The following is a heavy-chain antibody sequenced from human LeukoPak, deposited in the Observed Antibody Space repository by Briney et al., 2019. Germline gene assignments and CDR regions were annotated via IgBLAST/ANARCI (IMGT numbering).Heavy chain of an antibody. CDR1: GGTYSSYA. J-gene: IGHJ3*02. Sequence: SVKVSCKASGGTYSSYAISWVRQAPGQGLEWMGGMIPIFGTAKYAQKFQGRVTITADESASTAYMELSSLRSEDTAVYYCARDTTSIAYCGGDCYSDAFDIWGQGTMVTVSS. CDR2: MIPIFGTA. D-gene: IGHD2-21*01. CDR3: ARDTTSIAYCGGDCYSDAFDI. V-gene: IGHV1-69*13.